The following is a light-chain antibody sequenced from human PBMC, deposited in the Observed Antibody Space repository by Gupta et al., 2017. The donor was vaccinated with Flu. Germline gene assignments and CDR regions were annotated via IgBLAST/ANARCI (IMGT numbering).Light chain of an antibody. Sequence: SYELTQPPSVSVSPGQPARSTCFGGKLGDIYSCWYQKKPGQSPVLFIYQDSKRPSGIPERFSGSNSGHTATLTIRGTQAMDEADYYCQAWDSSTAVVFGGGTKLTVL. V-gene: IGLV3-1*01. J-gene: IGLJ2*01. CDR2: QDS. CDR3: QAWDSSTAVV. CDR1: KLGDIY.